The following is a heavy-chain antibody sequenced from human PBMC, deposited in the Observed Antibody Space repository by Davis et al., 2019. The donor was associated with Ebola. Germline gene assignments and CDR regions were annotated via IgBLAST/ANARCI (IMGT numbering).Heavy chain of an antibody. CDR2: IWYDGSNK. V-gene: IGHV3-33*06. J-gene: IGHJ6*02. D-gene: IGHD2-15*01. Sequence: GESLKISCAAPGFTFSSYGMHWVRQAPGKGLEWVAVIWYDGSNKYYADSVKGRFTISRDNSKNTLYLQMNSLRAEDTAVYYCAKDGVVVVAARRPYYYYGMDVWGQGTTVTVSS. CDR1: GFTFSSYG. CDR3: AKDGVVVVAARRPYYYYGMDV.